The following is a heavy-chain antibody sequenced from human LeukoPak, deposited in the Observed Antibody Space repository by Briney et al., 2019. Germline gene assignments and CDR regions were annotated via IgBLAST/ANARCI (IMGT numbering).Heavy chain of an antibody. Sequence: SETLSLTCAVNGGSFSGYYWSWIRKPPGKGLDWIGEINHSGSTNYNPSLKSRVTISVDTSKNQLSLKLSSVTAADTAVYYCARLAQWLVRGRFDYWGQGTLVTVSS. CDR3: ARLAQWLVRGRFDY. CDR2: INHSGST. CDR1: GGSFSGYY. D-gene: IGHD6-19*01. V-gene: IGHV4-34*01. J-gene: IGHJ4*02.